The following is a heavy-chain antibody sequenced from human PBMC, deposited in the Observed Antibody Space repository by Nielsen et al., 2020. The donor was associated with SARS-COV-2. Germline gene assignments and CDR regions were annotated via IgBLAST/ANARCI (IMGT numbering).Heavy chain of an antibody. V-gene: IGHV1-2*02. J-gene: IGHJ6*02. Sequence: ASVKVSCKASGYTFTSYGISWVRQAPGQGLGWMGWINPNSGGTNYAQKFQGRVTMTRDTSISTAYMELSRLRSDDTAVYYCARAGYSSSWYYYYYGMDVWGQGTTVTVSS. CDR3: ARAGYSSSWYYYYYGMDV. CDR2: INPNSGGT. D-gene: IGHD6-13*01. CDR1: GYTFTSYG.